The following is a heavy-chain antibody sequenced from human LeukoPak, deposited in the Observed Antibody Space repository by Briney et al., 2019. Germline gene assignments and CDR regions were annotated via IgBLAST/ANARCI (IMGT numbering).Heavy chain of an antibody. Sequence: ASVKVSCKASGYTFTGYYMHWVRQAPGQGLEWMGWINPNSGGTNYAQKFQGRVTMTRDTSISTAHMELSRLRSDDFAVYYCARWALYSGYSSYWGQGTLVTVSS. J-gene: IGHJ4*02. CDR2: INPNSGGT. D-gene: IGHD5-12*01. CDR3: ARWALYSGYSSY. V-gene: IGHV1-2*02. CDR1: GYTFTGYY.